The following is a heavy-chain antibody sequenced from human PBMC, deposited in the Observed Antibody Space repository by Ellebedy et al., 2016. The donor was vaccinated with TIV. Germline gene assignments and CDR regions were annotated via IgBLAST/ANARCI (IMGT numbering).Heavy chain of an antibody. V-gene: IGHV4-34*01. CDR1: GGSFSGYY. CDR2: IYHSGST. J-gene: IGHJ6*02. D-gene: IGHD3-10*01. Sequence: SETLSLTCAVYGGSFSGYYWSWIRQPPGKGLEWIGEIYHSGSTNYNPSLKSRVTISVDKSKNQFSLKLSSVTAADTAVYYCARTLLWFGDSYYGMDVWGQGTTVTVSS. CDR3: ARTLLWFGDSYYGMDV.